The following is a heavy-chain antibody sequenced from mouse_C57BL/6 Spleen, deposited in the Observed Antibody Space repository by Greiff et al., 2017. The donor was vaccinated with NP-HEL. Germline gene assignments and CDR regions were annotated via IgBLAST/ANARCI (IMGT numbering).Heavy chain of an antibody. Sequence: VQLQQPGAELVMPGASVKLSCKASGYTFTSYWMHWVKQRPGQGLEWIGEIDPSDSYTNYNQKFKGKSTLTVDKSSSTAYMQLSSLTSEDSAVYYCARSAQATTSLYAMDYWGQGTSVTVSS. CDR2: IDPSDSYT. CDR3: ARSAQATTSLYAMDY. J-gene: IGHJ4*01. D-gene: IGHD3-2*02. V-gene: IGHV1-69*01. CDR1: GYTFTSYW.